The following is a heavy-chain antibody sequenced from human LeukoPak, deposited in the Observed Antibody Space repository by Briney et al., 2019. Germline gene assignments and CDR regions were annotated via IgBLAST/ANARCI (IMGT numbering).Heavy chain of an antibody. CDR2: ISYTGFS. J-gene: IGHJ4*02. V-gene: IGHV4-59*11. CDR3: ATDDVPARRYVFGVVNYFDP. Sequence: SETLSLTCSVSGGSINGHYWSWVRQPPGKGLEWIGFISYTGFSNYNPSLKTRVTISADTSKNFVSLQLTSVTAADTAVYFCATDDVPARRYVFGVVNYFDPWGQGIFVTVSS. CDR1: GGSINGHY. D-gene: IGHD3-3*01.